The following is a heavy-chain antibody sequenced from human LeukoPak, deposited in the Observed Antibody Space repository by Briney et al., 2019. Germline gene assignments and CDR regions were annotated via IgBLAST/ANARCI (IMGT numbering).Heavy chain of an antibody. CDR1: GFTFSSYA. D-gene: IGHD3-16*01. V-gene: IGHV3-30-3*01. J-gene: IGHJ4*02. CDR2: ISYDGSNK. CDR3: ATNWAPFDY. Sequence: GGSLRLSCAASGFTFSSYAMHWVRQAPGKGLEWVAVISYDGSNKYYADSVKGRFTISRDNSKNTLYLQMNSLRAEDTAVYYCATNWAPFDYWGQGTLVTVSS.